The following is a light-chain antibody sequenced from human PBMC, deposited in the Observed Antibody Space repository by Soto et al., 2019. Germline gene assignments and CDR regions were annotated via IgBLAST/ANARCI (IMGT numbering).Light chain of an antibody. CDR1: QDMSNY. Sequence: DIQMTQSPSSLSASVGDRVTITCQASQDMSNYLNSYQQKPGKAPKLLIYDASNLEKGVPSRFSGSGSGTDFTFTISSRQSEDIATYYCQQYDNPLITFGPGTKVDIK. V-gene: IGKV1-33*01. CDR2: DAS. CDR3: QQYDNPLIT. J-gene: IGKJ3*01.